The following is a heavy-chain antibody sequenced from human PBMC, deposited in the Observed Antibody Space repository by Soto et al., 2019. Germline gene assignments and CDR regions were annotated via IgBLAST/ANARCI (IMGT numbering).Heavy chain of an antibody. CDR2: IYSGGST. V-gene: IGHV4-61*01. D-gene: IGHD2-15*01. CDR3: ARFVRSCSASTCSTRADV. Sequence: SETLSLTCTVSGGFVNSDTHSWSWIRQTPGKRLEWIGFIYSGGSTKNPSLRSRVTMSVDTSKNQFSLKLRSVIVADTAVYHCARFVRSCSASTCSTRADVWGQGITVTVSS. CDR1: GGFVNSDTHS. J-gene: IGHJ6*02.